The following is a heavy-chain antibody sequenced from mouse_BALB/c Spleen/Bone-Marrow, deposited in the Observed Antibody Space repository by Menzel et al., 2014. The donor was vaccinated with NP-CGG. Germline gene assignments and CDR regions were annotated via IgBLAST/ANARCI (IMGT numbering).Heavy chain of an antibody. D-gene: IGHD2-1*01. CDR3: ARDGNFAMDY. J-gene: IGHJ4*01. CDR1: GFTFSDYY. V-gene: IGHV5-4*02. Sequence: EVHLVESGGGLVKPGGSLKLSCAVSGFTFSDYYMYWVRQNPEKRPEWVATINDGGSYTYYPDSVKGRFTISRDNAKNNLYLQMSSLKSEDTAMYYCARDGNFAMDYWGQGTSVTVSS. CDR2: INDGGSYT.